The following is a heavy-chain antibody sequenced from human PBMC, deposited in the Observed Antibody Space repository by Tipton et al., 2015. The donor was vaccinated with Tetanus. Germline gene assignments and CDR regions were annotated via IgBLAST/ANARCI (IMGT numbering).Heavy chain of an antibody. CDR3: ARLTGHSMDVVDYYYFGMDV. Sequence: GLVKPSETLSLTCTVSRGPISSYYWSWIRQPPGKGLEWIGYIYYTGSTNYNPSLKSGVTISLDTSKNQFSLKLTSVSAADTAVYYCARLTGHSMDVVDYYYFGMDVWGQGTKVTVSS. D-gene: IGHD2-21*01. CDR1: RGPISSYY. V-gene: IGHV4-59*01. CDR2: IYYTGST. J-gene: IGHJ6*02.